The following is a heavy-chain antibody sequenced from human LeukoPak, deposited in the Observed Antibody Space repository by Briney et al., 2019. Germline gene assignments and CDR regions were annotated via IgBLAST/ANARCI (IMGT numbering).Heavy chain of an antibody. CDR3: ARYSSSSGGYYYYYYMDV. J-gene: IGHJ6*03. Sequence: PGKSLRLSCVVSDFSFNRYLMHWVRQAPGKGLEWVTSISDDGTNKYHSDSVKGRFTISRDNSKNTLYPQMNSLRAEDTAVYYCARYSSSSGGYYYYYYMDVWGKGTTVTVSS. CDR2: ISDDGTNK. V-gene: IGHV3-30*14. D-gene: IGHD6-6*01. CDR1: DFSFNRYL.